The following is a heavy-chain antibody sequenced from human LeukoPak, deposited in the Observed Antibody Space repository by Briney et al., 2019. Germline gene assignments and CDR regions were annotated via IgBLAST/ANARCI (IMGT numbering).Heavy chain of an antibody. CDR2: IYYSGST. CDR3: ARKPPWYYFDY. V-gene: IGHV4-39*01. D-gene: IGHD2-8*02. CDR1: GGSISSSSYF. J-gene: IGHJ4*02. Sequence: SETLSLTCTVSGGSISSSSYFWSWIRQPPGKGLEWIATIYYSGSTYYSPSLKSRVTMSVDTSKNQFSLKLSSVTAADTAVYYCARKPPWYYFDYWGQGTLVTVSS.